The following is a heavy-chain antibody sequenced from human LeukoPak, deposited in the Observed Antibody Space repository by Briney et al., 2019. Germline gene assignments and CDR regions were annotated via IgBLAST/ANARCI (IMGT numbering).Heavy chain of an antibody. Sequence: PGGSLRLSCAASGFTFSSYAMSWVRQAPGKGLEWVSAISGSGGSTYYADSVKGRFTISRDNSKNTLYLQMNSLRAEDTAVYYCAKAQYSSGWYGGPFDYWGQGTLVTVSS. V-gene: IGHV3-23*01. CDR2: ISGSGGST. J-gene: IGHJ4*02. CDR1: GFTFSSYA. D-gene: IGHD6-19*01. CDR3: AKAQYSSGWYGGPFDY.